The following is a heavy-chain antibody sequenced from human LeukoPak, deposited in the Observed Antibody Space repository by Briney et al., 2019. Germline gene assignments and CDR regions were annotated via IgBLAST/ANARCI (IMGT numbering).Heavy chain of an antibody. V-gene: IGHV3-30*02. CDR2: IQSDESND. Sequence: GSLRLSCAASGFTFNTYVMHWVRQAPGKGLEWVTLIQSDESNDYYADSVKGRFTISRDNSKNTLYLQMNSLRAEDTAIYYCAKEGGNWGFWFFDLWGRGTLVTVSS. CDR1: GFTFNTYV. CDR3: AKEGGNWGFWFFDL. J-gene: IGHJ2*01. D-gene: IGHD7-27*01.